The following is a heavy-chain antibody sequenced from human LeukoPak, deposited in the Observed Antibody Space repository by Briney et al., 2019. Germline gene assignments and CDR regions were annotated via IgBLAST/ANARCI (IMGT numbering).Heavy chain of an antibody. CDR1: GFTFSSYA. Sequence: SGGSLRLSCAASGFTFSSYAMHWVRQAPGKGLEWVAVISYDGSNKYYADSVKGRFTISRDNSKNTLYLQMNSLRAEDTAVYYCARDARWLVNGWYFDYWGQGTLVTVSS. V-gene: IGHV3-30*04. D-gene: IGHD6-19*01. J-gene: IGHJ4*02. CDR2: ISYDGSNK. CDR3: ARDARWLVNGWYFDY.